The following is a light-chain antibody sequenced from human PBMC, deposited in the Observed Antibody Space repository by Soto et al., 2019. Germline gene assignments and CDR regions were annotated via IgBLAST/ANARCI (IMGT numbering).Light chain of an antibody. J-gene: IGKJ1*01. V-gene: IGKV1-5*03. CDR2: KAS. CDR1: QSISGW. Sequence: DIQVTQSPSTLSASVGDRVTITCRASQSISGWLAWFQQKPGKAPKLLIYKASNLETGVPSRFGGSGSGTEFTLTISSLQPDDIATDYCQQYNSYPWTFGQGTKVEVK. CDR3: QQYNSYPWT.